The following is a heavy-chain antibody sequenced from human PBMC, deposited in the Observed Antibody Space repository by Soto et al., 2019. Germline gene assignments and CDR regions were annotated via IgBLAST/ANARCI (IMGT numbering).Heavy chain of an antibody. CDR1: VFTFSSYS. CDR2: ISSISSYI. J-gene: IGHJ4*02. D-gene: IGHD4-4*01. Sequence: GSLRLSCAASVFTFSSYSMNWVRQAPGKGLEWVSSISSISSYIYSADSVKGRFTISRDNAKNSLYLQMNSLRAEDTAVYYCAREDYSNFDYWGQGTLVTVSS. V-gene: IGHV3-21*01. CDR3: AREDYSNFDY.